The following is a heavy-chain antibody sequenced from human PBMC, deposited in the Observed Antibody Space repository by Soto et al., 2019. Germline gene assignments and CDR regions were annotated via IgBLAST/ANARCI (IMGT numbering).Heavy chain of an antibody. J-gene: IGHJ4*02. D-gene: IGHD4-17*01. CDR3: ARSSQSTVNTFDY. CDR1: GGSISSGGYY. V-gene: IGHV4-31*03. Sequence: QVQLQESGPGLVKPSQTLSLTCTVSGGSISSGGYYWSGIRQHPGKGLEWIGYIYYSGSTNYNPSLNRRVTITADTATNQFSLKLRSVLAADTAVYYCARSSQSTVNTFDYWGQGTLVTVSS. CDR2: IYYSGST.